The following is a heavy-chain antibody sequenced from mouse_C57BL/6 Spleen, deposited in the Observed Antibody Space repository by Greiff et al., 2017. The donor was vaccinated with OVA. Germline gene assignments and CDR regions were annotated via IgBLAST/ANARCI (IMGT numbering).Heavy chain of an antibody. Sequence: QVQLQQSGPELVKPGASVKISCKASGYAFSSSWMNWVKQRPGKGLEWIGRIYPGDGDTNYNGKFKGKATLTADKSSSTAYMQLSSLTSEDSAVYFCAREDYYGRSFDYWGQGTTLTVSS. CDR2: IYPGDGDT. D-gene: IGHD1-1*01. CDR3: AREDYYGRSFDY. J-gene: IGHJ2*01. CDR1: GYAFSSSW. V-gene: IGHV1-82*01.